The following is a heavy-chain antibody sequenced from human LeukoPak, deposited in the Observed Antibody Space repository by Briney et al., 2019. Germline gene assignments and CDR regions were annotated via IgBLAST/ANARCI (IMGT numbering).Heavy chain of an antibody. CDR2: NIPILGIA. D-gene: IGHD3-10*01. J-gene: IGHJ6*04. CDR1: GGTFSSYA. V-gene: IGHV1-69*04. CDR3: ARAPGEDGYYYGMDV. Sequence: ASVKVSCKPSGGTFSSYAISWLRQAPGQGLEWMGRNIPILGIANYAQKFQGRVTITADKSTSTAYMELRSLRSEETAVYYCARAPGEDGYYYGMDVWGKGATVTVAS.